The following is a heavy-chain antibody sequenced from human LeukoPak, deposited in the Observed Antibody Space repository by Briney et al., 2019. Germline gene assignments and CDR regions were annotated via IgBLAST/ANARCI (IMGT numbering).Heavy chain of an antibody. CDR2: FEPEDGET. V-gene: IGHV1-24*01. D-gene: IGHD5-12*01. CDR1: GYTLTELS. Sequence: GASVKVSCKVSGYTLTELSMHWVRQAPGKGLEWMGGFEPEDGETIYAQKFQGRVTMTEDTSTDTAYMELSSLRSEDTAVYYCATDSSGYDWADYWGQGTLVTVSS. CDR3: ATDSSGYDWADY. J-gene: IGHJ4*02.